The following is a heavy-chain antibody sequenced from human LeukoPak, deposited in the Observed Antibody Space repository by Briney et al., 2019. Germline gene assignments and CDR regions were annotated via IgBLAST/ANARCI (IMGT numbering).Heavy chain of an antibody. J-gene: IGHJ6*02. V-gene: IGHV4-59*01. CDR2: IYYSGST. Sequence: SETLSLTCTVSGGSINGYYWNWIRQAPGKGGKGLEWIGHIYYSGSTNYNPSLKSRVTISIDTSKRQFSLKLSSVTAADTAVYYCARDYAYDSSGFRSFGMDVWGQGTTVIVSS. D-gene: IGHD3-22*01. CDR1: GGSINGYY. CDR3: ARDYAYDSSGFRSFGMDV.